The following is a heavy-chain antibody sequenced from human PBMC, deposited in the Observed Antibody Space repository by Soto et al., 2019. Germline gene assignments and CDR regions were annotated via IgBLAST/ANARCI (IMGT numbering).Heavy chain of an antibody. V-gene: IGHV3-48*03. D-gene: IGHD3-10*01. J-gene: IGHJ6*02. CDR3: ARAILLWFGESYGMDV. Sequence: LRLSCAASGFTFSSYEMNWVRQAPGKGLEWVSYISSSGSTIYYADSVKGRFTISRDNAKNSLYLQMNSLRAEDTAVYYCARAILLWFGESYGMDVWGQGTTVTVSS. CDR2: ISSSGSTI. CDR1: GFTFSSYE.